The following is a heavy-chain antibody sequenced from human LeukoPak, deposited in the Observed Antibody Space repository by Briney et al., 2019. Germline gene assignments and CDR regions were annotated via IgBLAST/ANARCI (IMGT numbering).Heavy chain of an antibody. CDR1: GGSFSGYY. J-gene: IGHJ4*02. CDR2: INHSGST. D-gene: IGHD3-10*01. Sequence: PSETLSLTCAVYGGSFSGYYWSWIRQPPGKGLEWIGEINHSGSTNYNPSLKSRVTISVDTSKNQFSLKLSSVTAADTAVYYCARGIPTMVRGVTFDSWGQGTLVTVSS. CDR3: ARGIPTMVRGVTFDS. V-gene: IGHV4-34*01.